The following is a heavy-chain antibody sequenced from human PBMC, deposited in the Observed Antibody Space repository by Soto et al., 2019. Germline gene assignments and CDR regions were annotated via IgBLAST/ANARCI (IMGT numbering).Heavy chain of an antibody. D-gene: IGHD2-2*01. J-gene: IGHJ5*02. CDR2: ITSSTTYM. Sequence: GGSLRLSCAASGFTFSSYSMNWVRQAPGKGLEWVSAITSSTTYMYYAESVKGRFTISRDNAKNSLYLQMNSLRVEDTAIYYCARGDLVVLPAAINWFDPLGHGTLVTVSS. CDR1: GFTFSSYS. V-gene: IGHV3-21*01. CDR3: ARGDLVVLPAAINWFDP.